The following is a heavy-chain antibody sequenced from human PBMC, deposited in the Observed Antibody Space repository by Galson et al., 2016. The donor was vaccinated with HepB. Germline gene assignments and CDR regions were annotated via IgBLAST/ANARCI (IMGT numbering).Heavy chain of an antibody. CDR3: TSSAYSDYIYYSGMDV. CDR2: IRSKANSYAT. V-gene: IGHV3-73*01. D-gene: IGHD3-16*01. Sequence: SLRLSCAASGFMFSGSAMHWVRQASGKGLEWVGRIRSKANSYATVYAASVKGRFTISRDDSKNTAYPQMNSLKTEDTAVYYCTSSAYSDYIYYSGMDVWGQGTTVTVSS. J-gene: IGHJ6*02. CDR1: GFMFSGSA.